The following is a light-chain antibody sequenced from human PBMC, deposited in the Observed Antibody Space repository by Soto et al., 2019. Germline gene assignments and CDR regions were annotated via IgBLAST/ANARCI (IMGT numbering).Light chain of an antibody. CDR1: SSNIGSNY. J-gene: IGLJ1*01. Sequence: QSVLTQPPSASGTPGQRVTISCSGSSSNIGSNYVYWYQQLPGTAPKLLIYRNNQRPSGVPDRFSGSKSGTSASLAISGLRSEDEADYYCAAWDDSLSGHNYVFGTGIKVTVL. CDR3: AAWDDSLSGHNYV. CDR2: RNN. V-gene: IGLV1-47*01.